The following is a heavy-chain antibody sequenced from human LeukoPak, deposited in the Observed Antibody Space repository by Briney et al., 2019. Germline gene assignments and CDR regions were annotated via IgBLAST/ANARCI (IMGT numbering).Heavy chain of an antibody. V-gene: IGHV1-69*06. CDR1: GYTFTSYG. Sequence: ASVKVSCKASGYTFTSYGISWVRQAPGQGLEWMGGIIPIFGTANYAQKFQGRVTITADKSTSTAYMELSSLRSEDTAVYYCARQIHSGWYVGYFDYWGQGTLVTVSS. J-gene: IGHJ4*02. CDR3: ARQIHSGWYVGYFDY. D-gene: IGHD6-19*01. CDR2: IIPIFGTA.